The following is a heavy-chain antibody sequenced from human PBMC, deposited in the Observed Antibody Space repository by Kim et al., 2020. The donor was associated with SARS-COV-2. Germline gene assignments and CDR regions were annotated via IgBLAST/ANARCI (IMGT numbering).Heavy chain of an antibody. D-gene: IGHD6-19*01. J-gene: IGHJ4*02. CDR3: ASTRQWLVPEFDY. CDR1: GGSISSGGYY. CDR2: IYYSGST. V-gene: IGHV4-31*03. Sequence: SETLSLTCTVSGGSISSGGYYWSWIRQHPGKGLEWIGYIYYSGSTYYNPSLKSRVTISVDTSKNQFSLKLSSVTAADTAVYYCASTRQWLVPEFDYWGQGTLVTVSS.